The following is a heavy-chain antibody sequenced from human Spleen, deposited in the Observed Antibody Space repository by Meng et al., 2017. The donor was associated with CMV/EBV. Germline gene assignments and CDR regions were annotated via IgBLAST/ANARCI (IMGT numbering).Heavy chain of an antibody. D-gene: IGHD3-22*01. V-gene: IGHV3-30*02. Sequence: GESLKISCAASGFTFSSYGMHWVRQAPGRGLEWVAFIRFDATDKYYADSVKGRFTISRDNSKRTLYLQMNSLRAEDTAVYYCAKDYVIVGNDGFDVWGQGTMVTVSS. CDR2: IRFDATDK. CDR1: GFTFSSYG. CDR3: AKDYVIVGNDGFDV. J-gene: IGHJ3*01.